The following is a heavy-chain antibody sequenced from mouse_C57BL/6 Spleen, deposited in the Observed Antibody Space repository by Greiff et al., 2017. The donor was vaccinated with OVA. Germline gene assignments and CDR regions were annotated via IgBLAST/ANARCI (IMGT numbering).Heavy chain of an antibody. J-gene: IGHJ1*03. CDR3: ARYAITTVVATSSVDV. CDR2: IYPRSGNT. D-gene: IGHD1-1*01. V-gene: IGHV1-81*01. Sequence: VQLQQSGAELARPGASVKLSCKASGYTFTSYGISWVKQRTGQGLEWIGEIYPRSGNTYYNEKFKGKATLTADKSSSTAYMELRSLTSEDSAVYFCARYAITTVVATSSVDVWGTGTTVTVSS. CDR1: GYTFTSYG.